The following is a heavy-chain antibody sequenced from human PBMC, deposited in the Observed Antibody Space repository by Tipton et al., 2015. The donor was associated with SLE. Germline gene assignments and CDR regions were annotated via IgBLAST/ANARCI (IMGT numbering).Heavy chain of an antibody. D-gene: IGHD3-10*01. CDR3: ARDLGSYYGTDY. V-gene: IGHV4-39*07. Sequence: TLSLTCTVSGGSISSLSYYWGWIRQTPGKGLEWIGSIHSSEDTHSNPSLQSRVTISADTLKNQFSLKLTSVNAADTAVYFCARDLGSYYGTDYWGQGTLVSVSS. CDR1: GGSISSLSYY. J-gene: IGHJ4*02. CDR2: IHSSEDT.